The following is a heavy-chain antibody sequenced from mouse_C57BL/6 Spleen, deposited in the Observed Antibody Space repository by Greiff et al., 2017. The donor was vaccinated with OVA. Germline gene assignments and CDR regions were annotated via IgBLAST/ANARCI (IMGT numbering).Heavy chain of an antibody. CDR3: TRPTGYWYFDV. D-gene: IGHD4-1*02. V-gene: IGHV6-6*01. Sequence: LQQSGGGLVQPGGSMKLSCAASGFTFSDAWMDWVRQSPEKGLEWVAEIRNKANNHATYYAESVKGRFTISRDDSKSSVYLQMNSLRAEDTGIYYCTRPTGYWYFDVWGTGTTVTVSS. CDR1: GFTFSDAW. J-gene: IGHJ1*03. CDR2: IRNKANNHAT.